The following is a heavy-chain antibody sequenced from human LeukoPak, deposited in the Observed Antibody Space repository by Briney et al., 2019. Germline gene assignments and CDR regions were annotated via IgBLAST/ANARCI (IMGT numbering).Heavy chain of an antibody. V-gene: IGHV3-23*01. D-gene: IGHD5/OR15-5a*01. CDR1: GFTFRSYA. CDR2: ISGRGAKT. Sequence: GGSLRLSCEASGFTFRSYAMTWVRQAPGKGLEWVSAISGRGAKTYYADSVKGRFTISRDNSRNTLYLQMNSLRAEDTAVYYCAREVASTYNWFDPWGQGTLVTVSS. CDR3: AREVASTYNWFDP. J-gene: IGHJ5*02.